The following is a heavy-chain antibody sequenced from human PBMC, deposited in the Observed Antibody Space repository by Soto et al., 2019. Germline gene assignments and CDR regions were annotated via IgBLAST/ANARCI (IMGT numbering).Heavy chain of an antibody. V-gene: IGHV3-33*01. CDR2: IWYDGSFK. Sequence: SLRLSCAASGFTFSSYGMHWVRQAPGKGLEWVAVIWYDGSFKYYADSVKGRFTISRDDSKNTLYLQINSLRTEDTTVYYCATIAAPPAFNIWGQGTMVTVSS. CDR1: GFTFSSYG. CDR3: ATIAAPPAFNI. J-gene: IGHJ3*02. D-gene: IGHD6-13*01.